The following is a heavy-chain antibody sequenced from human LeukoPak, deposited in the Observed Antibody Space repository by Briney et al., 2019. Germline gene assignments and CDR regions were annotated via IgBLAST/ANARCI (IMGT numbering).Heavy chain of an antibody. CDR3: ARYTTGDFDY. J-gene: IGHJ4*02. CDR2: IDPSDFYT. V-gene: IGHV5-10-1*01. Sequence: GESLKISCKGSGYSFTSYWISWVRQMPGKGLEWMGRIDPSDFYTNYSPSFQGHVTISADKSISTAYLQWSSLKASDTAMYYCARYTTGDFDYWGQGTLVTVSS. CDR1: GYSFTSYW. D-gene: IGHD1-1*01.